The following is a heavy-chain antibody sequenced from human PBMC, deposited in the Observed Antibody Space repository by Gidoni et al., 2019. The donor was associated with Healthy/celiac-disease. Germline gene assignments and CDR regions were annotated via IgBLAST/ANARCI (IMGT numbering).Heavy chain of an antibody. J-gene: IGHJ4*02. CDR1: GFTFSSYG. CDR2: ISYDGSNK. Sequence: QVQLVESGGGVVQPGRSLRLSCAASGFTFSSYGMHWVRQAPGKGLEWVAVISYDGSNKYYADSVKGRFTISRDNSKNTLYLQMNSLRAEDTAVYYCANAATELVDYWGQGTLVTVSS. CDR3: ANAATELVDY. D-gene: IGHD6-25*01. V-gene: IGHV3-30*18.